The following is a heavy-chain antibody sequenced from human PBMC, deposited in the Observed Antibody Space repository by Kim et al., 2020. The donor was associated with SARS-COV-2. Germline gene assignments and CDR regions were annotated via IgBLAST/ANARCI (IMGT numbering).Heavy chain of an antibody. CDR2: IRDSGGST. CDR3: ARGVGIDY. J-gene: IGHJ4*02. CDR1: GFTFSSYG. V-gene: IGHV3-23*01. Sequence: GGSLRLSCAASGFTFSSYGMSWVRQAPGKGLEWVSGIRDSGGSTYYADSVKGRFTISRDNSKNTLHLQMNSLRAEDTAVYYCARGVGIDYWGQGTLVTVS. D-gene: IGHD1-1*01.